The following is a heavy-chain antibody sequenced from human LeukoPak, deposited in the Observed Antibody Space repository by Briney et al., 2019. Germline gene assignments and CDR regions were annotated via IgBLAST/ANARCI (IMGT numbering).Heavy chain of an antibody. CDR2: IIPIFGTA. D-gene: IGHD2-2*01. CDR3: ARMPAAMDYYYYGMDV. CDR1: GGTFSSYA. J-gene: IGHJ6*02. V-gene: IGHV1-69*13. Sequence: GASVKVSCKASGGTFSSYAISWVRQAPGQGLEWMGGIIPIFGTANYAQKFQGRVTITADESTSTAYMELSSLRSEDTAVYYCARMPAAMDYYYYGMDVWGQGTTVTVSS.